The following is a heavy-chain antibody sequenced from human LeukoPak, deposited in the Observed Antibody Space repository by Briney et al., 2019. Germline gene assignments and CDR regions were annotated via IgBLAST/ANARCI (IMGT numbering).Heavy chain of an antibody. CDR3: ARDGSTGAVDFDY. Sequence: GGSLTLSCAASGFTFSSYWMSWLRQAPGKGLEWVASTKQDGGEKYYVDSVKGRFTISRDNAKSSLYLQMNSLRAEDTAVYYCARDGSTGAVDFDYWGQGTLVTVSS. V-gene: IGHV3-7*05. D-gene: IGHD7-27*01. J-gene: IGHJ4*02. CDR2: TKQDGGEK. CDR1: GFTFSSYW.